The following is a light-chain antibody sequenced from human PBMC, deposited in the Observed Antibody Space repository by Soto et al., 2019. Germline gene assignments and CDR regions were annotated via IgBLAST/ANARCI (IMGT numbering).Light chain of an antibody. J-gene: IGLJ2*01. CDR2: EVS. V-gene: IGLV2-23*02. CDR3: CSYATPRL. CDR1: SSDVGSYDL. Sequence: QSALTQPASVSGSPGQSITISCTGTSSDVGSYDLVSWYQQHPDKAPKLLLFEVSNRPSGVSIRFSGSKSGNTASLTISGLQPEDEADYYCCSYATPRLFGGGTKLTVL.